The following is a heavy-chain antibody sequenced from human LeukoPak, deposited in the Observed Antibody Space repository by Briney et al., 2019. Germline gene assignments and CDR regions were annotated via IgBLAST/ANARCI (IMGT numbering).Heavy chain of an antibody. J-gene: IGHJ4*02. V-gene: IGHV1-69*04. CDR1: GGTFSSYA. D-gene: IGHD1-1*01. Sequence: SVKVSCKASGGTFSSYAICWVRQAPGQGLEWMGRIIPILGIANYVQKFQGRVTITADKSTSTAYMELSSLRSEDTAAYYCAITTGTTSRFDYWGQGTLVTVSS. CDR3: AITTGTTSRFDY. CDR2: IIPILGIA.